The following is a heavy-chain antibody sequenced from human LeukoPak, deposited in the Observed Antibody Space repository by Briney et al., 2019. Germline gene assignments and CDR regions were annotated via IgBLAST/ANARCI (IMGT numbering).Heavy chain of an antibody. Sequence: GGSLRLSCAASGFTFTNYAMHWVRQAPGKGLEWVANIKQDGSEKYYVDSVKGRFTISRDNAKNSLYLQMNSLRAEDTAVYYCARGLHFRVYDSSDYYPYWGQGTLVTVSS. V-gene: IGHV3-7*01. CDR3: ARGLHFRVYDSSDYYPY. CDR2: IKQDGSEK. J-gene: IGHJ4*02. CDR1: GFTFTNYA. D-gene: IGHD3-22*01.